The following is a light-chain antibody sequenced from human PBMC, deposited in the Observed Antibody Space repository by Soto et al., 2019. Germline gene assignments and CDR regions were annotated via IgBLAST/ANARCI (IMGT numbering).Light chain of an antibody. V-gene: IGLV4-69*01. J-gene: IGLJ3*02. CDR3: LTWGTGTQV. CDR1: DGHSGYA. Sequence: QLVLTQSPSASASRGPSVNLTCTLSDGHSGYAISWHQQRPKKGPQFLMKVDSNGWHTKGDGIPDRFSGSSSGAERFLTIPSLQSDDEADYYCLTWGTGTQVFGGGTKLTVL. CDR2: VDSNGWH.